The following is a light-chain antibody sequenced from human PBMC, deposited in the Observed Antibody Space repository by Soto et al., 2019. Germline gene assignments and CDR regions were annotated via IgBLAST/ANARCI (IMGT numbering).Light chain of an antibody. J-gene: IGLJ3*02. CDR1: SSDVGGYNY. CDR2: EVS. V-gene: IGLV2-8*01. Sequence: QSALTQPPSASGSPGQSVTISCTGTSSDVGGYNYVSWYQQHPGKAPNLMIYEVSKRPSGVPDRFSGSKSGNTASLTVSGLQADDEADYYCSSYAGINNLVFGGGTKLTVL. CDR3: SSYAGINNLV.